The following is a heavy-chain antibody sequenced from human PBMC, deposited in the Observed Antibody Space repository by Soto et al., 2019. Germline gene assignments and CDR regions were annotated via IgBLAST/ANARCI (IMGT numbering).Heavy chain of an antibody. J-gene: IGHJ5*02. CDR1: GAALNSGNYY. Sequence: SETLSLSCSVSGAALNSGNYYWSWIRQVPGKGLEWIGHIYVTGAVDYNPSLRDRITISQDTSERQFSLNLRLVTAADTAVYYCARLRIATNNYKWFDPWGQGTLVTVSS. CDR3: ARLRIATNNYKWFDP. V-gene: IGHV4-31*03. D-gene: IGHD2-21*01. CDR2: IYVTGAV.